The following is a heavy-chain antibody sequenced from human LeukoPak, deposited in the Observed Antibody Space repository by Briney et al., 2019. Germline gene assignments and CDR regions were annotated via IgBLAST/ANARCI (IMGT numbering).Heavy chain of an antibody. CDR3: ARELRFLECLPPYYFDY. D-gene: IGHD3-3*01. CDR1: GYTFTGYH. CDR2: INPNSGGT. J-gene: IGHJ4*02. Sequence: ASVKVSCTASGYTFTGYHMHWVRQAPGQGLEWMGWINPNSGGTNYAQKFQGRVTMTRDTSISTAYMELSRLRSDDTAGYYCARELRFLECLPPYYFDYWGQGTLVTVSS. V-gene: IGHV1-2*02.